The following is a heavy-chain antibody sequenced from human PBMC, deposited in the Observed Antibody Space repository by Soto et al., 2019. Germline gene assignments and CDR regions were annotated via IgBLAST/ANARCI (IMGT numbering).Heavy chain of an antibody. V-gene: IGHV4-39*01. J-gene: IGHJ1*01. CDR1: GGSISSSSYY. Sequence: PSATLSLTCTVSGGSISSSSYYWGWIRQPPGKGLEWIGSIYYSGITYYNPSLKGRVTISVDTSKNQFSLKLSSVTAADTAVYYGVRPGETATAYFAPWGQGPVVPGSS. CDR3: VRPGETATAYFAP. D-gene: IGHD6-13*01. CDR2: IYYSGIT.